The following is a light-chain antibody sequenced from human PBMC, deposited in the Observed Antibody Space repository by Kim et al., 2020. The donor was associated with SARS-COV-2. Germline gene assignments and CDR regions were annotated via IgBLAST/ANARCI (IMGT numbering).Light chain of an antibody. Sequence: VSPGQTAGIPCSGDKLGDKYACWYQQKPGQSPVLVIYQDSKRPSGIPERFSGSNSGNTATLTISGTQAMDEADYYCQAWDSSTVVFGGGTQMTVL. J-gene: IGLJ2*01. V-gene: IGLV3-1*01. CDR2: QDS. CDR3: QAWDSSTVV. CDR1: KLGDKY.